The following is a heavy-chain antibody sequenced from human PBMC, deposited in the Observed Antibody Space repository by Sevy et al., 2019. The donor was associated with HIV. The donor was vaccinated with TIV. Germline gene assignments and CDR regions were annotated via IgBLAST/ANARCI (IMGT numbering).Heavy chain of an antibody. Sequence: GGSLRLSCAASGFTFSSYAMSWVRQAPGKGLEWVSAISCSGGSTYYADSVKGRFTISRDNSKNTLYLQMNSLRAEDTAVYYCARAFLKGDSSAYWGQGTLVTVSS. D-gene: IGHD2-15*01. CDR1: GFTFSSYA. CDR2: ISCSGGST. J-gene: IGHJ4*02. CDR3: ARAFLKGDSSAY. V-gene: IGHV3-23*01.